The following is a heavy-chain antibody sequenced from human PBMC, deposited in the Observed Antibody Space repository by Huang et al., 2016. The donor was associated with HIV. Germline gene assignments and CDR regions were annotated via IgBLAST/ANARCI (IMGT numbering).Heavy chain of an antibody. CDR2: INPGGGST. CDR1: GYTFTSYY. V-gene: IGHV1-46*01. J-gene: IGHJ6*02. Sequence: QVQLVQSGAEVKKPGASVKVSCKASGYTFTSYYLHWVRQAPGQGLEWMGIINPGGGSTSYAQKFQGRVTMTRDTSTSTVYMELSSLRSEDTAVYYCARVRCSSTSCYGMDVWGQGTTVTVSS. CDR3: ARVRCSSTSCYGMDV. D-gene: IGHD2-2*01.